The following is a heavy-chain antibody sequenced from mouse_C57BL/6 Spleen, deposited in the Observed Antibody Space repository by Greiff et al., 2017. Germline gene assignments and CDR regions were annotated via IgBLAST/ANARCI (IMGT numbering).Heavy chain of an antibody. J-gene: IGHJ2*01. Sequence: QVQLQQPGAELVRPGSSVKLSCKASGYTFTSYWMDWVKQRPGQGLEWIGNIYPSDSETHYNQKFKDKATLTVDKSSSTSYMQLSSLTSKDSAVYFFARWGTSQATYYFDYWGQGTTLTVSS. CDR3: ARWGTSQATYYFDY. CDR2: IYPSDSET. D-gene: IGHD3-2*02. V-gene: IGHV1-61*01. CDR1: GYTFTSYW.